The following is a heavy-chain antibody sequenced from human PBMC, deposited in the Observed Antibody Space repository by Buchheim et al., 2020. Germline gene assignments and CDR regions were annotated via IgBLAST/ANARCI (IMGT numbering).Heavy chain of an antibody. V-gene: IGHV4-61*02. CDR1: GGSISSGSYY. CDR2: IYTSGST. J-gene: IGHJ6*02. D-gene: IGHD6-13*01. Sequence: QVQLQESGPGLVKPSQTLSLTCTVSGGSISSGSYYWSWIRQPAGKGLEWIGRIYTSGSTNYNPSPKSRVTISVDTSKNQLSLKLSSVTAADTAVYYCASIAAAGNYYYYYGMDVWGQGTT. CDR3: ASIAAAGNYYYYYGMDV.